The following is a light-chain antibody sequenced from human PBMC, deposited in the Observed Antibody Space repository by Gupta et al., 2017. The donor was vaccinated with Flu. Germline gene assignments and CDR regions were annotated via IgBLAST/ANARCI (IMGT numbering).Light chain of an antibody. Sequence: QSALPQPPPASGSPGQSVSILCPGTSSDVGGYNYVSWYQKHPGKAAELVIYEVSKRPSGVADRFSGYKAGNTASLTVSGLQAEEEADYYRSSDAGSNNFVFGGGTKLTVL. CDR1: SSDVGGYNY. V-gene: IGLV2-8*01. J-gene: IGLJ3*02. CDR2: EVS. CDR3: SSDAGSNNFV.